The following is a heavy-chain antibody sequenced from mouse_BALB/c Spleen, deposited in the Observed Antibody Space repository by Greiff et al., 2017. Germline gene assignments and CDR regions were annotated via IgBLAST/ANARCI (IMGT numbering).Heavy chain of an antibody. CDR1: GFTFSDYY. CDR2: ISDGGSYT. J-gene: IGHJ4*01. Sequence: DVQLVESGGGLVKPGGSLKLSCAASGFTFSDYYMYWVRQTPEKRLEWVATISDGGSYTYYPDSVKGRFTISRDNAKNNLYLQMSSLKSEDTAMYYCARDQDDGYYHYAMDYWGQGTSVTVSS. D-gene: IGHD2-3*01. V-gene: IGHV5-4*02. CDR3: ARDQDDGYYHYAMDY.